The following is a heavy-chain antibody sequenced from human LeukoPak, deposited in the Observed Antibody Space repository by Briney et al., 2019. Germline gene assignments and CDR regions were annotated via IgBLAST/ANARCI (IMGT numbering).Heavy chain of an antibody. CDR1: GFTFSNYE. J-gene: IGHJ4*02. CDR3: AKATVVSSRVFDY. CDR2: ISGSGGST. Sequence: GGSLRLSCAASGFTFSNYEMNWVRLAPGKGLEWVSAISGSGGSTYYADSVKGRFTISRDNSKNTLYLQMNSLRAEDTAVYYCAKATVVSSRVFDYWGQGTLVTVSS. V-gene: IGHV3-23*01. D-gene: IGHD3-10*01.